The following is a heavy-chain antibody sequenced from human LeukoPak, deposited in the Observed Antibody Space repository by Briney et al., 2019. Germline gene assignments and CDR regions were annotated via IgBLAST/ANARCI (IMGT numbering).Heavy chain of an antibody. Sequence: SETLSLTCTVSGGSISSGSYYWGWIRQPPGKGLEWIGSIYYSGSTYYNPSLKSRVTISVDTSKNQFSLKLSSVTAADTAVYYCARHRSGWLQSSFDYWGQGTLVTVSS. V-gene: IGHV4-39*01. D-gene: IGHD5-24*01. CDR1: GGSISSGSYY. J-gene: IGHJ4*02. CDR3: ARHRSGWLQSSFDY. CDR2: IYYSGST.